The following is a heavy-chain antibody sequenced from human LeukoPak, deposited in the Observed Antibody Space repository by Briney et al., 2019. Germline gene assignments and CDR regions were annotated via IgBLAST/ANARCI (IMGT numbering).Heavy chain of an antibody. CDR1: GFTFSSYA. CDR2: ISGSGGST. D-gene: IGHD5-18*01. Sequence: PGGSLRLSCAASGFTFSSYAMSWVRQAPGKGLERVSAISGSGGSTYYADSVKGRFTISRDNSKNTLYLQMNSLRAEDTAVYYCAKTDVDTAMVWYYYYYYMDVWGKGTTVTVSS. J-gene: IGHJ6*03. V-gene: IGHV3-23*01. CDR3: AKTDVDTAMVWYYYYYYMDV.